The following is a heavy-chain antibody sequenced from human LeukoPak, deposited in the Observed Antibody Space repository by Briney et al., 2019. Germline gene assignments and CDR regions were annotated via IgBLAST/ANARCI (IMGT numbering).Heavy chain of an antibody. J-gene: IGHJ5*02. Sequence: SETLSLTCTVSGDSVSNNNYFWGWIRQPPGKGLEWIGSTYYRGTTYYNPSVESRVTISADTSKNQLSLKLSSVTAADTAVYYCARHAPGDIVVQIPAPTRWFDPWGQGTLVTVFS. V-gene: IGHV4-39*01. CDR3: ARHAPGDIVVQIPAPTRWFDP. D-gene: IGHD2-15*01. CDR2: TYYRGTT. CDR1: GDSVSNNNYF.